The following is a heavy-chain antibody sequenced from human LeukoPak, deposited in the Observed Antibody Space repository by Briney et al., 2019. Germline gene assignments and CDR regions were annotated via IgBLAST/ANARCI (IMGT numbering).Heavy chain of an antibody. CDR2: IRLGGGLT. J-gene: IGHJ2*01. Sequence: GGSLRLSCSGSGFTFMNYVMAWVRQAPGKGLEWVSSIRLGGGLTHSADSVKGRFIISRDMNTLFLQMNNLRPEDTAMYYCAGKITMVRGPLIKGYFDLWGRGTLVSVSS. CDR3: AGKITMVRGPLIKGYFDL. D-gene: IGHD3-10*01. V-gene: IGHV3-23*01. CDR1: GFTFMNYV.